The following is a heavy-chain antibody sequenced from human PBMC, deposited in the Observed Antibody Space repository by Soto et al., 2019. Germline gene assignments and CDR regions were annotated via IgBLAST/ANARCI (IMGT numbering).Heavy chain of an antibody. D-gene: IGHD4-17*01. CDR3: ARGGWGEHYGDYSMAFGP. Sequence: QVQLQESGPGLVKPSETLSLTCTVSGGSISNYYWTWIRQPPGKGLEWIGYIYHSGSTNYNPSLKSRVTISVDTSKNQFSLRLSSVTAADTAFYYCARGGWGEHYGDYSMAFGPWGQGTLVTVSS. V-gene: IGHV4-59*08. CDR1: GGSISNYY. CDR2: IYHSGST. J-gene: IGHJ5*02.